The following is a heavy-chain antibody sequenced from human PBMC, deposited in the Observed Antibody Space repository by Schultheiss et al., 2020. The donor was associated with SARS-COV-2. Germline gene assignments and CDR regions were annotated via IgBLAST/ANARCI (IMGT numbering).Heavy chain of an antibody. J-gene: IGHJ6*03. Sequence: GGSLRLSCAASGFMFSSYGMIWVRQAPGKGLMWVSRINSDGSLTEHADSVKGRFTISRDNAKNTVYLQMNSLRAEDTAVYYCVRETTGIVRSRYYSYMDVWGKGTTVTVSS. D-gene: IGHD1-1*01. V-gene: IGHV3-74*01. CDR2: INSDGSLT. CDR1: GFMFSSYG. CDR3: VRETTGIVRSRYYSYMDV.